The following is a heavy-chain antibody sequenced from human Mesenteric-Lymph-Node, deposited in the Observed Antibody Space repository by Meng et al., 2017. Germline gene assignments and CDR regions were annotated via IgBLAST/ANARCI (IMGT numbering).Heavy chain of an antibody. CDR3: ARVAVGISSFDY. CDR1: VASVSSNSAA. Sequence: VNLPQPGPGLGKPSQALSPPYAISVASVSSNSAAWNWIRQSPSRGLEWLGRTYYRSKWYNDYAVSVKSRITINPDTSKNQFSLQLNSVTPEDTAVYYCARVAVGISSFDYWGQGTLVTVSS. CDR2: TYYRSKWYN. D-gene: IGHD1-26*01. J-gene: IGHJ4*02. V-gene: IGHV6-1*01.